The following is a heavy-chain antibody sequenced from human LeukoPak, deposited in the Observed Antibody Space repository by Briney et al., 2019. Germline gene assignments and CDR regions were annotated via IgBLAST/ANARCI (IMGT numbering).Heavy chain of an antibody. V-gene: IGHV3-53*01. CDR1: GFTVSSNY. CDR3: ARGMGGYSNYYFDY. J-gene: IGHJ4*02. Sequence: PGGSLRLSCAASGFTVSSNYMSWVRQAPGKGLEWVSVIYSGGSTYYADSVKGRFTISRDNSKNTLCLQMNSLRAEDTAVYYCARGMGGYSNYYFDYWGQGTLVTVSS. CDR2: IYSGGST. D-gene: IGHD4-11*01.